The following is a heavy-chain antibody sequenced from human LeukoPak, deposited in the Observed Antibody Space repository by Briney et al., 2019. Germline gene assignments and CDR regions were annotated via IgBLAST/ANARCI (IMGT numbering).Heavy chain of an antibody. V-gene: IGHV1-46*01. Sequence: ASVNVSCKASGYTFTSYYMQWVRQAPGQGLEWVGIINPSDGSTSSVQKFQGRVTMTRDTSTSTVYMELSSLRSEDTAVYYCEVVPNYWGQGTLVTVSS. D-gene: IGHD3-22*01. CDR3: EVVPNY. J-gene: IGHJ4*02. CDR2: INPSDGST. CDR1: GYTFTSYY.